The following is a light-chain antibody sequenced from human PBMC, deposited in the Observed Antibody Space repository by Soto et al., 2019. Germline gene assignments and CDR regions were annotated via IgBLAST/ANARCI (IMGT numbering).Light chain of an antibody. Sequence: EIVMTQSPATLSVSPGERATLSCRASQSVGSNLAWYQQKPGQAPRLLIYGASTRATGIPVRFSGSGSGTEFTLTISSLQSEDSAVYYCQQYNNWPRAFGQGTKVEIK. V-gene: IGKV3-15*01. CDR3: QQYNNWPRA. J-gene: IGKJ1*01. CDR1: QSVGSN. CDR2: GAS.